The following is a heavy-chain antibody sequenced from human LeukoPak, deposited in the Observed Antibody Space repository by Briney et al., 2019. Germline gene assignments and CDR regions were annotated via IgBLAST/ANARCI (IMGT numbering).Heavy chain of an antibody. CDR2: LNPNSGGT. V-gene: IGHV1-2*02. D-gene: IGHD3-22*01. CDR1: GYTFTGYY. J-gene: IGHJ4*02. CDR3: ARDQITIYYDDSDYGDGFDY. Sequence: VASVKVSCKASGYTFTGYYLHWVRRAPGQGLEWMGWLNPNSGGTRYSPKFQDRVTMTRVTSISTAYMELSSLRSDDTAVYYCARDQITIYYDDSDYGDGFDYWGQGTLVTVSS.